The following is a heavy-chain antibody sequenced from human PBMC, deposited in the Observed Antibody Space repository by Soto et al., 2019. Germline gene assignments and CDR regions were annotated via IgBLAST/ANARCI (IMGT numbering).Heavy chain of an antibody. J-gene: IGHJ4*02. V-gene: IGHV3-48*03. CDR3: ARDGAARGY. CDR1: GFSFSNYE. D-gene: IGHD6-6*01. Sequence: GALRLSCAASGFSFSNYEMNWVRQAPGKGLGWVAYISSGGDTIHYADSVRGRFTVSRDNARNSLSLQMNTLRVEATALYYCARDGAARGYWGQGTLVTVSS. CDR2: ISSGGDTI.